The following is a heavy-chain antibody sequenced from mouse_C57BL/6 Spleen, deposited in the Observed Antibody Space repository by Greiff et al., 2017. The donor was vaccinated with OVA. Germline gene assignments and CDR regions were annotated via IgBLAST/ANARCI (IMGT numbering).Heavy chain of an antibody. J-gene: IGHJ1*03. D-gene: IGHD2-2*01. CDR2: IDPSDSYT. CDR3: ARKGYYWYFDV. V-gene: IGHV1-69*01. CDR1: GYTFTSYW. Sequence: QVQLQQPGAELVMPGASVKLSCKASGYTFTSYWMHWVKQRPGQGLEWIGEIDPSDSYTNYNQKFKGKSTVTVDKSSSTAYMQLSSLTSEDSAVYYCARKGYYWYFDVWGTGTTVTVSS.